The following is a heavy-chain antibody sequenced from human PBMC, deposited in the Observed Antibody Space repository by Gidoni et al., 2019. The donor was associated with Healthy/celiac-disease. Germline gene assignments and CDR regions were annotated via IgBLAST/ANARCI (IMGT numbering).Heavy chain of an antibody. CDR1: GFTFSSYA. J-gene: IGHJ4*02. Sequence: EVQLLESGGGLVQPGGSLRLSCAASGFTFSSYAMSWVRQAPGKGLEWVSAISGSGGSTYYADSVKGRFTISRDNSKNTLYLQMNSLRAEDTAVYYCANNVGATSAFDYWGQGTLVTVSS. CDR2: ISGSGGST. CDR3: ANNVGATSAFDY. D-gene: IGHD1-26*01. V-gene: IGHV3-23*01.